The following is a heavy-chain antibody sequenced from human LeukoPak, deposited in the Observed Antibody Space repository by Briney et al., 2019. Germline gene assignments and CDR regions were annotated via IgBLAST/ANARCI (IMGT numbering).Heavy chain of an antibody. J-gene: IGHJ6*02. CDR3: AKAVAATGHYYFGMDV. D-gene: IGHD6-19*01. Sequence: GGSLRLSCTASGFTFSSYGMHWVRQAPDKGLEWVAVIWFDGSNKYYADSVKGRLTISRDNSKSTLYLQMNSLRAEDTAVYYCAKAVAATGHYYFGMDVWGQGTTVTVSS. V-gene: IGHV3-33*06. CDR1: GFTFSSYG. CDR2: IWFDGSNK.